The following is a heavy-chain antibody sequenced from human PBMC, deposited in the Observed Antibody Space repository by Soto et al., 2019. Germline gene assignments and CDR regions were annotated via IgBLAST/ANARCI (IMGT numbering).Heavy chain of an antibody. CDR1: GGSISSGGYY. Sequence: SETLSLTCTVSGGSISSGGYYWSWIRQRPGKGLEWVVYIYYSGSTYYNPSLKSRVTISVDTSKNQFSLKLSSVTAADTAVYYCARGRGEDYYYYGMDVWGRGTTVTVSS. CDR3: ARGRGEDYYYYGMDV. CDR2: IYYSGST. D-gene: IGHD4-17*01. J-gene: IGHJ6*02. V-gene: IGHV4-31*03.